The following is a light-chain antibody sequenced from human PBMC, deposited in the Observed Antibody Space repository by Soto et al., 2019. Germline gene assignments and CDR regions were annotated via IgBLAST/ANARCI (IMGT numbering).Light chain of an antibody. Sequence: DIQMTQSPSTLSASVGDRVTITCRASQSISSWLAWYQQKPGKAPKLLIYDASSLESGVPSRFSGSGSGTXXXXXXXXLQPDDFATYYCQQYNSYPITFGQGTRLEIK. CDR1: QSISSW. J-gene: IGKJ5*01. CDR3: QQYNSYPIT. V-gene: IGKV1-5*01. CDR2: DAS.